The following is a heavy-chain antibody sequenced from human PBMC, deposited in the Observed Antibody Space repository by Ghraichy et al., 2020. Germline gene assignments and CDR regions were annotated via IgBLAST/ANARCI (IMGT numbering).Heavy chain of an antibody. V-gene: IGHV4-39*01. CDR2: IYYTGST. J-gene: IGHJ6*02. CDR3: ARLLGAYYYGMDV. D-gene: IGHD3-16*01. Sequence: SETLSLTCTVSGGSISTSSYYWGWIRQPPGKGLEWIATIYYTGSTYYNPSLRSRVTISVDTSKNQFSLKLSSVTAADTAMYYCARLLGAYYYGMDVWGQGTTVTVSS. CDR1: GGSISTSSYY.